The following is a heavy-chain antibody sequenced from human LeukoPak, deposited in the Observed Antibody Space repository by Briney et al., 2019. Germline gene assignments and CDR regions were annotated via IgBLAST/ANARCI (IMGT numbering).Heavy chain of an antibody. V-gene: IGHV3-23*01. J-gene: IGHJ5*02. Sequence: PGGSLRLSCAASGFTFSSYAMSWVRQAPGKGLEWVSAISGSGGSTYYADSVKGRFTISRDNSKNTLYLQMNGLRAADTAVYYCARQYNSPNWFDPWGQGTLVTVSS. CDR3: ARQYNSPNWFDP. CDR2: ISGSGGST. CDR1: GFTFSSYA. D-gene: IGHD6-6*01.